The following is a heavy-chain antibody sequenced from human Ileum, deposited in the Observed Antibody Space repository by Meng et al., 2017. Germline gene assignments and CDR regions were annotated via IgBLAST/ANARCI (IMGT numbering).Heavy chain of an antibody. J-gene: IGHJ4*02. CDR1: GGSISSSIW. CDR3: ARGVVSGSHYNTY. CDR2: IHHSGTT. D-gene: IGHD3-10*01. V-gene: IGHV4-4*02. Sequence: QVQLQESVPGLVKPSGTLSLTCAVSGGSISSSIWWSWVRQPPEKGLAWIGEIHHSGTTNYSPSLKSRLTISVDKSKNQYSLKLQSVTAADTAVYFCARGVVSGSHYNTYWGQGILVTVSS.